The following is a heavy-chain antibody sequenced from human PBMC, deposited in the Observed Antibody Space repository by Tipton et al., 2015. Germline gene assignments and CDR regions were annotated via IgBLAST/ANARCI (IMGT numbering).Heavy chain of an antibody. CDR1: GFTFSNYA. J-gene: IGHJ6*02. Sequence: SLRLSCTASGFTFSNYAMTWVRQAPGKGLEWVSGISGSGTKTYYGDSVKGRFTISRDNSKNTLYLQMNSLRGEDTAVYYRAKEIARAVNFGYYYGMDVWGQGTTVTVSS. D-gene: IGHD6-13*01. V-gene: IGHV3-23*01. CDR3: AKEIARAVNFGYYYGMDV. CDR2: ISGSGTKT.